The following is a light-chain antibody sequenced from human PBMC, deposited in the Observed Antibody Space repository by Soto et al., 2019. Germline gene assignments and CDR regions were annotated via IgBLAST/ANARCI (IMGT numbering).Light chain of an antibody. V-gene: IGLV4-69*01. Sequence: QSVLTQSPSASASLGASVKLTCTLSSGHSNYAIAWHQQQPEKGPRYLMKVNSGGSHIKGDGIPDRFSGSSSGAERYLFISSPQSDDQADYNCPTWGTGSAIVVFGGGTQLTVL. CDR1: SGHSNYA. J-gene: IGLJ7*01. CDR3: PTWGTGSAIVV. CDR2: VNSGGSH.